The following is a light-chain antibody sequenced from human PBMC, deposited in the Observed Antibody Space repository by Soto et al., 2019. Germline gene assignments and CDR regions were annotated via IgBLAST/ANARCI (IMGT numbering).Light chain of an antibody. CDR1: QSVRTN. Sequence: DIQMPQSPSSLSASIGDRVTIPCRSSQSVRTNLTWYHQKPGNAPELLIYAASSLQAGVPSRFSGSESGTDFTLTISSLHPEDFGDYYCQPSYRPPRAFAQRTNL. J-gene: IGKJ2*01. V-gene: IGKV1-39*01. CDR2: AAS. CDR3: QPSYRPPRA.